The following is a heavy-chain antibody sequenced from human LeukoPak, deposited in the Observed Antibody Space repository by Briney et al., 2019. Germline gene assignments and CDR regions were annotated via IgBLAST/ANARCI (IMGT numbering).Heavy chain of an antibody. CDR1: GLPFSTYS. D-gene: IGHD1/OR15-1a*01. V-gene: IGHV3-21*01. CDR3: VTRASVSGKTRF. Sequence: GGSLRLSCAASGLPFSTYSMNWVRQAPGKGLEWVSTISRTSSYIYEADSVKGRFTISRDNAKNSLYLQMNNVRDDDTAVYYCVTRASVSGKTRFWGQGTLVTVSS. J-gene: IGHJ4*02. CDR2: ISRTSSYI.